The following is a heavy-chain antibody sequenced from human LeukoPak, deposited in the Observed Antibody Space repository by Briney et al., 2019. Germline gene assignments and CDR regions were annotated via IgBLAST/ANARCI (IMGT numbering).Heavy chain of an antibody. J-gene: IGHJ6*03. V-gene: IGHV4-34*01. Sequence: SETLSLTRAVYGGSFSGYYWSWIRQPPGKGLEWIGEINHSGSTNYNPSLKSRVTISVDTSKNQFSLKLSSVTAADTAVYYCARVTYYYDSSGYYFYYYYMDVWGKGTTVTVSS. CDR3: ARVTYYYDSSGYYFYYYYMDV. D-gene: IGHD3-22*01. CDR2: INHSGST. CDR1: GGSFSGYY.